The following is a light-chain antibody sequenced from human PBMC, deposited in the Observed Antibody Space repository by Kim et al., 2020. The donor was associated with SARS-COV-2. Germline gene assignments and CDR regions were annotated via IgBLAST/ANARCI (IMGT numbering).Light chain of an antibody. Sequence: SYELTQPLSVSVALGQTAGITCGGNNIGSKNVHWYQQKPGQAPVLVIYRDSNRPSGIPERFSGSNSGNTATLTISRAQAGDEGDYYCQVWDSSTVVFGGGTQLTVL. V-gene: IGLV3-9*01. CDR3: QVWDSSTVV. CDR1: NIGSKN. CDR2: RDS. J-gene: IGLJ2*01.